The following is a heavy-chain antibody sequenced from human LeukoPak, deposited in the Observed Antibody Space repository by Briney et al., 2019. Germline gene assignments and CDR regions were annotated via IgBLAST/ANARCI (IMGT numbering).Heavy chain of an antibody. CDR3: ARDLYSTTVGFYYYYGMDV. CDR1: GFTVSSNY. D-gene: IGHD4-23*01. J-gene: IGHJ6*02. CDR2: IYSGGST. V-gene: IGHV3-53*01. Sequence: GGSLRLSCAASGFTVSSNYMSWVRQAPGKGLEWVSVIYSGGSTYYADSVKGRFTISRDNSKNTLYLQMNSLRAEDTAVYYCARDLYSTTVGFYYYYGMDVWGQGPTVTVSS.